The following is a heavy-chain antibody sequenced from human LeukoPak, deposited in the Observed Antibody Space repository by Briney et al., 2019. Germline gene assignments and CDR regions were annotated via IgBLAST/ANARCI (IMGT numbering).Heavy chain of an antibody. J-gene: IGHJ4*02. Sequence: SETLSLTCAVYGGSFSGYYWSWIRQPPGKGLEWIGEINHSGSTKYNPSLKSRVTISVDTSKNQFSLKLSSVTAADTAVYYCARHRSGWLQSSFDYWGQGTLVTVSS. CDR1: GGSFSGYY. V-gene: IGHV4-34*01. CDR2: INHSGST. CDR3: ARHRSGWLQSSFDY. D-gene: IGHD5-24*01.